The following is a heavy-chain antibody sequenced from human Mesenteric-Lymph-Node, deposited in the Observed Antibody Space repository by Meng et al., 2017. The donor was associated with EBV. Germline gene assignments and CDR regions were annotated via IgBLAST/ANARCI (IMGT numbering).Heavy chain of an antibody. CDR1: GYTFTSYG. V-gene: IGHV1-18*01. Sequence: QVQLVQSGVGVKKPGASLKFSCKASGYTFTSYGISWVRQAPGQGLEWMGWISPHNGDTNYAQKLQGRVTMTTDTSTSTAYMELRSLRSDDTAVYYCTRDGYNRDFDYWGQGTLVTVSS. CDR2: ISPHNGDT. J-gene: IGHJ4*02. CDR3: TRDGYNRDFDY. D-gene: IGHD5-24*01.